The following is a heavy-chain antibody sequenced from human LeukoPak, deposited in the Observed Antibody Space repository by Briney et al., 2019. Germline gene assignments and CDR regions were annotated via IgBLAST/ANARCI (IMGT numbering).Heavy chain of an antibody. CDR3: AKDENPRDYNYSGMDV. CDR2: GSNDDSIK. Sequence: PGGSLRLSCAASGFTFSGFTVSSYAMHWVRQAAGKGLEWGAVGSNDDSIKYYAESLKGRLTISRDNSKNTLYLQMNDLRHEDTAVYYCAKDENPRDYNYSGMDVWGQGTTVTVSS. J-gene: IGHJ6*02. V-gene: IGHV3-30-3*01. CDR1: GFTFSGFTVSSYA. D-gene: IGHD2/OR15-2a*01.